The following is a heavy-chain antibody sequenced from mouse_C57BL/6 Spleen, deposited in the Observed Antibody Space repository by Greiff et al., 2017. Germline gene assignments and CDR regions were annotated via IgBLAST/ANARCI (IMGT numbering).Heavy chain of an antibody. CDR2: ISYDGSN. J-gene: IGHJ4*01. D-gene: IGHD4-1*01. CDR1: GYSITSGYY. V-gene: IGHV3-6*01. CDR3: AREDWDDAMDY. Sequence: EVQLKESGPGLVKPSQSLSLTCSVTGYSITSGYYWNWIRQFPGNKLEWMGYISYDGSNNYNPSLKNRISITRDTSKNQFFLKLNSVTTEDTATYYCAREDWDDAMDYWGQGTSVTVSS.